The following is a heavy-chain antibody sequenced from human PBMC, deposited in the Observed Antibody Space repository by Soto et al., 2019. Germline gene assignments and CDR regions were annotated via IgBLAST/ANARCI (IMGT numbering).Heavy chain of an antibody. D-gene: IGHD4-17*01. CDR3: ARSNPDTTVTTSFWNYFDY. CDR1: GYTFTSYG. V-gene: IGHV1-69*13. Sequence: EASVKVSCKASGYTFTSYGISWVRQAPGQGLEWMGGIIPIFGTANYAQKFQGRVTITADESTSTAYMELSSLRSEDTAVYYCARSNPDTTVTTSFWNYFDYWGQGTLVTVSS. J-gene: IGHJ4*02. CDR2: IIPIFGTA.